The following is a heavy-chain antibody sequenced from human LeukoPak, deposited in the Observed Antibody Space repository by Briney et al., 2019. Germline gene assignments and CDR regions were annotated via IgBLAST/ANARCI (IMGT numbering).Heavy chain of an antibody. V-gene: IGHV3-48*02. D-gene: IGHD3-9*01. CDR1: GFTFSSYS. J-gene: IGHJ4*02. CDR2: ISSSSSTI. CDR3: ARDLGYFDWLGYFDY. Sequence: GGSLRLSCAASGFTFSSYSMNWVRQAPGKGLEWVSYISSSSSTIYYADSVKGRFTISRDNAKNSLYLQMNSPRDEDTAVYYCARDLGYFDWLGYFDYWGQGTLVTVSS.